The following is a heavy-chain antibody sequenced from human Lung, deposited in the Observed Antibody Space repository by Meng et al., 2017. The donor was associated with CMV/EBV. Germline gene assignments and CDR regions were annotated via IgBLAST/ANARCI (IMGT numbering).Heavy chain of an antibody. CDR1: GFSFSNYW. Sequence: GEXXKISCAASGFSFSNYWMHWVRQAPGKGPVWVSRININGRTTNYADSVKGRFTISRDNAKNTLYLQMNSLRAEDAGVYYCTSLYLAVWGQGTLVTVSS. CDR3: TSLYLAV. CDR2: ININGRTT. J-gene: IGHJ4*02. D-gene: IGHD2-8*01. V-gene: IGHV3-74*01.